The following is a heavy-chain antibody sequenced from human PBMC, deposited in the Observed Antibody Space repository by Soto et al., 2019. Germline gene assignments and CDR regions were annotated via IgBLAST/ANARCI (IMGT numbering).Heavy chain of an antibody. D-gene: IGHD1-1*01. Sequence: EVQLLESGGGLVKRGGSLRLSCAASGFTFSNYAMNWVRQAPGKGLEWVTSITASGGSTYYSDSVKGRFTVSRDTSKNMVYLQINILTVDETAMYYCAKGLMDDLNYWGQATLVTLPS. CDR2: ITASGGST. J-gene: IGHJ4*02. CDR1: GFTFSNYA. CDR3: AKGLMDDLNY. V-gene: IGHV3-23*01.